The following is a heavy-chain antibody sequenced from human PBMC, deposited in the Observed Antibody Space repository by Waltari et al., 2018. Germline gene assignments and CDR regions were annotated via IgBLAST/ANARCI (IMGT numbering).Heavy chain of an antibody. D-gene: IGHD2-8*01. CDR2: ITSSGDAT. CDR3: AKNEKFCIKAACYDS. Sequence: EVQLLESGGDLVQPGGSLRLSCAASGFTFTTHAMTWFRQAPGKGLGWVSVITSSGDATYYAGSVKGRFTISRDNSRNTLNLHMSSLRAEDTATYYCAKNEKFCIKAACYDSWGQGTLVTVSS. V-gene: IGHV3-23*01. CDR1: GFTFTTHA. J-gene: IGHJ4*02.